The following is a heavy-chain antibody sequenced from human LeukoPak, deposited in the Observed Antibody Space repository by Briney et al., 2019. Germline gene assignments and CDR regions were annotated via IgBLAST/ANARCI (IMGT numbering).Heavy chain of an antibody. CDR2: ISSSGSTI. CDR1: GFGFSSYE. J-gene: IGHJ4*02. V-gene: IGHV3-48*03. CDR3: ASSSLFDC. Sequence: GGSLRLSCAASGFGFSSYEMNWVRQAPGKGLEWVSYISSSGSTIYYADSVKGRFTISRDNAKKSLYLQMNSLRAEDTAVYYCASSSLFDCWGQGTLVTVAS.